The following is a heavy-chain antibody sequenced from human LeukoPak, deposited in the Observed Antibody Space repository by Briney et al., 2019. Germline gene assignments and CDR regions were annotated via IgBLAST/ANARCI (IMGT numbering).Heavy chain of an antibody. CDR3: AREEVDCSGGSCYGRYFDY. CDR2: TYYRSKWYN. D-gene: IGHD2-15*01. V-gene: IGHV6-1*01. CDR1: GDSVSSNSAA. J-gene: IGHJ4*02. Sequence: SQTLSLTCAISGDSVSSNSAAWNWIRQSPSRGLEWLGRTYYRSKWYNDYAVSVKSRITINPDTSKNQFSLQLNSVTPEDTAVYYCAREEVDCSGGSCYGRYFDYWGQGTLVTVSS.